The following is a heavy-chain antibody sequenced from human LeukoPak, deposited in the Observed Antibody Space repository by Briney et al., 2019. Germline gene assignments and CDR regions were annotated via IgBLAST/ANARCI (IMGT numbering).Heavy chain of an antibody. Sequence: GGSLRLSCAASGFTFSSYAMHWVRQAPGKGLEYVSAISSNGGSTYYANSVKGRFTISRDNSKNTLYLQMGSLRAEDMAVYYCARTLRYYYDSSGYYYLGWYFDLWGRGTLVTVSS. D-gene: IGHD3-22*01. V-gene: IGHV3-64*01. CDR3: ARTLRYYYDSSGYYYLGWYFDL. CDR1: GFTFSSYA. J-gene: IGHJ2*01. CDR2: ISSNGGST.